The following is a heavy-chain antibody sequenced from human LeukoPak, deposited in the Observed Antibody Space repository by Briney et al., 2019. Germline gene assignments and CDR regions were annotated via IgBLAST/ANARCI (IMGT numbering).Heavy chain of an antibody. Sequence: SETLSLTCTVSGGSISSGGYYWSWIRQHPGKGLEWIGYIYYSGSTYYNPSLKSRVTISVDTSKNQFSLKLSSVTAADTAVYYCARVGYCSSTSRYNFWFDPWGQGTLVTVSS. V-gene: IGHV4-31*03. CDR2: IYYSGST. CDR1: GGSISSGGYY. D-gene: IGHD2-2*02. J-gene: IGHJ5*02. CDR3: ARVGYCSSTSRYNFWFDP.